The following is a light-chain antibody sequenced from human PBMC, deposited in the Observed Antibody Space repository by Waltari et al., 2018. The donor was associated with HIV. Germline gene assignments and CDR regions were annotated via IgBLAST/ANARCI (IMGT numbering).Light chain of an antibody. CDR2: AVS. CDR3: SSYTTTSTLVV. J-gene: IGLJ1*01. CDR1: SSDVGGFNY. Sequence: QSALTQPASVSGSPGQSVTISCTGTSSDVGGFNYVSWYQQYPDQAPQLLIYAVSKRPSGVSHRFSGSKSGNTASLTISGLQAEDETDYYCSSYTTTSTLVVFGTGTKVTVL. V-gene: IGLV2-14*03.